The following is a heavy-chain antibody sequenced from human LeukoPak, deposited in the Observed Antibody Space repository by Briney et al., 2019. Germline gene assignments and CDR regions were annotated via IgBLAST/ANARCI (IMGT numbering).Heavy chain of an antibody. CDR1: GGSISSYY. CDR2: IYTSGST. J-gene: IGHJ3*02. Sequence: SETLSLTCTVSGGSISSYYWSWIRQPAGKGLEWIGRIYTSGSTNYNPSLKSRVTMSVDTSKNQFSLKLSSVTAADTAVYYCARDLVVVPAAIRFRGFAFDIWGQGTMVTVPS. CDR3: ARDLVVVPAAIRFRGFAFDI. V-gene: IGHV4-4*07. D-gene: IGHD2-2*02.